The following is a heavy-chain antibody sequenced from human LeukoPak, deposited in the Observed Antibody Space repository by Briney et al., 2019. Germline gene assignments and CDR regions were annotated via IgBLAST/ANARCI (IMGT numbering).Heavy chain of an antibody. Sequence: SETLSLTCTVSGGSISSYYWSWIRQPPGKGLEWIGYIYYSGSTNYNPSLKSRVTISVDTSKNQFSLKLSSVTAADSAVYYCARHSRDFWSGYHFDYWGQGTLVTVSS. CDR3: ARHSRDFWSGYHFDY. D-gene: IGHD3-3*01. CDR1: GGSISSYY. CDR2: IYYSGST. J-gene: IGHJ4*02. V-gene: IGHV4-59*08.